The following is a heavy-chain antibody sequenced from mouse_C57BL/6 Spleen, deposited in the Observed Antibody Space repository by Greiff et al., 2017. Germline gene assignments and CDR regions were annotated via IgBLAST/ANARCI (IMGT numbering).Heavy chain of an antibody. Sequence: VQGVESGPGLVQPSQSLSITCTVSGFSLTSYGVHWVRQSPGKGLEWLGVIWSGGSTDYNAAFISRLSISKDNSKSQVFFKMNSLQADDTAIYYCARAPPTGFYAMDYWGQGTSVTVSS. CDR2: IWSGGST. J-gene: IGHJ4*01. CDR3: ARAPPTGFYAMDY. D-gene: IGHD4-1*02. CDR1: GFSLTSYG. V-gene: IGHV2-2*01.